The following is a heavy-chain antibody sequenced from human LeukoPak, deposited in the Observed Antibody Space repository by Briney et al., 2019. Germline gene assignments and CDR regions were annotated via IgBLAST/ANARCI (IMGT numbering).Heavy chain of an antibody. CDR3: ARLGVYSNYWFDP. Sequence: PSETLSLTCTVSGGSISSYYWSWIRQPAGKGLEWIGRIYTSGSTNYNPSLTSRVTISLDTSKNQFSLKLSSVTAADTAVYYCARLGVYSNYWFDPWGQGTLVSVSS. CDR1: GGSISSYY. D-gene: IGHD4-4*01. J-gene: IGHJ5*02. V-gene: IGHV4-4*07. CDR2: IYTSGST.